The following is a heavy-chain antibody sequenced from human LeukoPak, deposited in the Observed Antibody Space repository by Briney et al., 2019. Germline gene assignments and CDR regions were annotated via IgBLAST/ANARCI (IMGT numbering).Heavy chain of an antibody. V-gene: IGHV3-74*01. Sequence: GGSLRLSCAASGFTLTTYWMHWVRQAPGKGLVWVSRITSDGKITTYADSVKGRLTISGDYAKNTLYLQMNSLRAEDTAVYYCARDSGHDAFDIWGQGTTVTVSS. CDR1: GFTLTTYW. CDR3: ARDSGHDAFDI. CDR2: ITSDGKIT. J-gene: IGHJ3*02.